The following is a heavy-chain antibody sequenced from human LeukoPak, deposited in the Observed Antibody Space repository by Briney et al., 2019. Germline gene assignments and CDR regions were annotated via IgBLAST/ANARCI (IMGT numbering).Heavy chain of an antibody. D-gene: IGHD3-10*01. Sequence: GGSLRLSCTASGFTFSGSEMSWVRQTPGKGLEWLSNIRTDGTTTYYADSVKGRFTISRDNAENSLYLQMDRLRPDDTALYYCGRSYGWHFDLWGRGTLVTVSS. V-gene: IGHV3-48*03. CDR3: GRSYGWHFDL. CDR1: GFTFSGSE. CDR2: IRTDGTTT. J-gene: IGHJ2*01.